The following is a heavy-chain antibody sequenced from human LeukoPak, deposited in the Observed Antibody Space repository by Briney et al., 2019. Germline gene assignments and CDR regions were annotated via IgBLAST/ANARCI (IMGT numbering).Heavy chain of an antibody. CDR1: GFTFTHYG. J-gene: IGHJ4*02. D-gene: IGHD1-26*01. CDR2: IKQDESEK. V-gene: IGHV3-7*01. CDR3: ARGGARYFDY. Sequence: GGSLRLSCAASGFTFTHYGMSWVRQAPGKGPEWVANIKQDESEKDYVDSVKGRFTISRDNAKNSLYLQMNSLRAEDTAVYYCARGGARYFDYWGQGALVTVSS.